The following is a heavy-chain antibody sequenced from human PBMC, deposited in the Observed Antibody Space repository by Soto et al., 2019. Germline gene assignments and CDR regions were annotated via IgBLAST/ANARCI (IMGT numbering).Heavy chain of an antibody. Sequence: QSQTLSLTCAISGDSVSSNSAAWNWIRQSPSRGLEWLGRTYYRSKWYNDYAVSVKSRITINPDTSKNQFSLQLNSVTPEDTAVYYCARGNSPWYHDDYYYMDVWGKGTTVTVSS. J-gene: IGHJ6*03. CDR3: ARGNSPWYHDDYYYMDV. CDR1: GDSVSSNSAA. CDR2: TYYRSKWYN. D-gene: IGHD3-16*01. V-gene: IGHV6-1*01.